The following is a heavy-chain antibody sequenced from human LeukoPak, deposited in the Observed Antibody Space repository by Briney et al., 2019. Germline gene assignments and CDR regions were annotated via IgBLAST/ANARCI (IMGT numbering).Heavy chain of an antibody. CDR2: IYYSGST. V-gene: IGHV4-30-4*01. CDR1: GGSISSGDYY. CDR3: AREEYYYGSGSLGPFDY. D-gene: IGHD3-10*01. Sequence: SETLSLTCTVSGGSISSGDYYWSWIRQPPGKGLEWIGYIYYSGSTYYNPSLKSRVTISVDTSKNQFSLKLSSVTAADTAVYYCAREEYYYGSGSLGPFDYWGQGTLVTVSS. J-gene: IGHJ4*02.